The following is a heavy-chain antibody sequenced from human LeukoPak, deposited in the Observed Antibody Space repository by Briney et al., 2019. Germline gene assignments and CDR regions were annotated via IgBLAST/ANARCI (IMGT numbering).Heavy chain of an antibody. CDR2: IYYSGST. Sequence: SETLSLTCTVSGGSISSGDYYWSWIRQPPGKGLEWIGYIYYSGSTYYNPSLKSRVAISVDASKNQFSLKLSSVTAADTAVYYCARIVVVTATSVYFDYWGQGTLVTVSS. J-gene: IGHJ4*02. V-gene: IGHV4-30-4*01. CDR1: GGSISSGDYY. CDR3: ARIVVVTATSVYFDY. D-gene: IGHD2-21*02.